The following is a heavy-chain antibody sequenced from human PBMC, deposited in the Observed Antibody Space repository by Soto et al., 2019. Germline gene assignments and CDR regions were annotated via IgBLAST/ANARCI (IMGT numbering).Heavy chain of an antibody. CDR1: VGTFSSYA. D-gene: IGHD6-6*01. V-gene: IGHV1-69*01. Sequence: QVQLVQSGAEVQKPGSSVKVSCKASVGTFSSYAISWVRQAPGQGLEWMGGIIPIFGTANYAKKFQGRVTITADESTSTDYMELSRLRSEDTAVYYCASGPVIAARLDAFDIWGQGTMVTVSS. CDR3: ASGPVIAARLDAFDI. J-gene: IGHJ3*02. CDR2: IIPIFGTA.